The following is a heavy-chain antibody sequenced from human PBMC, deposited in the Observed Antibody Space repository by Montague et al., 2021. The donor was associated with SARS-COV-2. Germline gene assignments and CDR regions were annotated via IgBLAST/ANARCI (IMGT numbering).Heavy chain of an antibody. D-gene: IGHD5-12*01. CDR3: ARRGRKLLPVATTIGGFDI. CDR1: GGSISSNNYY. Sequence: SETLSLTCTVSGGSISSNNYYWDWIRQPPGKGLEWIGSIYDSGSTYYNPSLKSRVTISVDTSKNHFSLKLNSVTAADKAVYYCARRGRKLLPVATTIGGFDIWGQGTMVTVSS. CDR2: IYDSGST. J-gene: IGHJ3*02. V-gene: IGHV4-39*02.